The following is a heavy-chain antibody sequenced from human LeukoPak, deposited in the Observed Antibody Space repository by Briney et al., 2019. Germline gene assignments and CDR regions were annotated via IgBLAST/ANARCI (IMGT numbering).Heavy chain of an antibody. CDR2: LHADGVEQ. J-gene: IGHJ4*02. CDR1: GFSLSGYW. CDR3: ARGGYSFDY. V-gene: IGHV3-7*01. D-gene: IGHD5-18*01. Sequence: SGGSLRLSCAAPGFSLSGYWMTWVRQAPGKGLEWVARLHADGVEQNYVDSVTGRFTISRDNAKNSLDLQMNSLRVEDTAVYYCARGGYSFDYLGQGTLVAVSS.